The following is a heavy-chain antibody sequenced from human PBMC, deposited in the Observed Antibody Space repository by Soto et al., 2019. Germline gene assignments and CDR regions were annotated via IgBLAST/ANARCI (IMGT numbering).Heavy chain of an antibody. CDR3: ARLGAYYQALDT. V-gene: IGHV4-61*01. CDR2: FFSSDNN. D-gene: IGHD3-3*01. J-gene: IGHJ5*01. CDR1: GVSVNSGTYY. Sequence: SETLSLTCTVSGVSVNSGTYYWTWIRQPPGKGLEWIGHFFSSDNNRYNPSLKSRLTVSIDTPKNQFSLRLNSVTAADTAVYFGARLGAYYQALDTWGRGTPVTVPS.